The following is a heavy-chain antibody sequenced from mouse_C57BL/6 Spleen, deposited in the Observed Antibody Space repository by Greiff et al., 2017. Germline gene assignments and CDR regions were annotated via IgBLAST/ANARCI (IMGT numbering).Heavy chain of an antibody. CDR2: IDPETGGT. J-gene: IGHJ3*01. Sequence: QVQLQQPGAELVRPGASVTLSCKASGYTFTDYEMHWVKQTPVHGLEWIGAIDPETGGTAYNQKFKGKAIVTADKSSSEAYMVLRSLTSEVYAVYYCTRYNNFDPWFAYWGQGTLVTVSA. V-gene: IGHV1-15*01. D-gene: IGHD1-3*01. CDR1: GYTFTDYE. CDR3: TRYNNFDPWFAY.